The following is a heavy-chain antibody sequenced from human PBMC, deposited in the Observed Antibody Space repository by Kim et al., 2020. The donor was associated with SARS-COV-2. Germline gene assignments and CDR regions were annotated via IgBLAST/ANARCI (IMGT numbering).Heavy chain of an antibody. Sequence: SETLSLTCTVSGGSISSSSYYWGWIRKPPGKGLEWIGSIYYSGSTYYNPSLKSRVTISVDTSKNQFSLKLSSVTAADTAVYYCARQPVAGTLLYFQHWGQGTLVTVSS. CDR1: GGSISSSSYY. V-gene: IGHV4-39*01. D-gene: IGHD6-19*01. CDR2: IYYSGST. J-gene: IGHJ1*01. CDR3: ARQPVAGTLLYFQH.